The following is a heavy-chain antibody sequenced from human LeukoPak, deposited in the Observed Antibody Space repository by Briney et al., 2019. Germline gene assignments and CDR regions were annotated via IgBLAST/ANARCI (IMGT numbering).Heavy chain of an antibody. CDR3: ARDKKSGESSEIDY. D-gene: IGHD3-10*01. J-gene: IGHJ4*02. V-gene: IGHV3-74*01. Sequence: GGSLRLSCAASGFTFRNYWVHWVRQAPGKGLVWVSRINRDGSTTNYADSVKGRFTVSRDNAKNTLNLQMNSLRAEDTAVYYCARDKKSGESSEIDYWGQGTLVTVSS. CDR2: INRDGSTT. CDR1: GFTFRNYW.